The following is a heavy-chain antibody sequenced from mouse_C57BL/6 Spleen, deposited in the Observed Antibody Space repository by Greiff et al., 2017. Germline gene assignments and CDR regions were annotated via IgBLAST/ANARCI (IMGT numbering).Heavy chain of an antibody. Sequence: EVQLQQSVAELVRPGASVKLSCTASGFNIKNTYMPWVKQRPEQGLEWIGRIDPANGNTKYAPKFQGKATITADTSSNTAYLQHSSLTSEDTAIYYCARGREGKDGWGQGTTLPVSS. D-gene: IGHD2-1*01. J-gene: IGHJ2*01. CDR3: ARGREGKDG. CDR1: GFNIKNTY. V-gene: IGHV14-3*01. CDR2: IDPANGNT.